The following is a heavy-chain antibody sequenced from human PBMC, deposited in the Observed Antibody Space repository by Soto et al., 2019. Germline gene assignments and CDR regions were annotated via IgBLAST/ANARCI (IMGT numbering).Heavy chain of an antibody. D-gene: IGHD2-8*02. Sequence: PGGSLRLSCAASGFTFSSYAMHWVRQAPGKGLEWVAVISYDGSNKYYADSVKGRFTVSRDNSKNTLYLQMSSLRAEDTAVYYCAREYSLAVLAPGYWGQGTPVTVSS. V-gene: IGHV3-30-3*01. J-gene: IGHJ4*02. CDR1: GFTFSSYA. CDR3: AREYSLAVLAPGY. CDR2: ISYDGSNK.